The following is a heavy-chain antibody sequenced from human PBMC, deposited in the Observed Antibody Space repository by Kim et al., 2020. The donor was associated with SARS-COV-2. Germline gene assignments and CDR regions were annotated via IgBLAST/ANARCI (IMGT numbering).Heavy chain of an antibody. Sequence: YADSGKGGFTSSRDNSKNALYLQMNSLRAEDTAVYYCASQPDGGTQGFDPWGQGTLVTVSS. CDR3: ASQPDGGTQGFDP. D-gene: IGHD3-16*01. J-gene: IGHJ5*02. V-gene: IGHV3-30*01.